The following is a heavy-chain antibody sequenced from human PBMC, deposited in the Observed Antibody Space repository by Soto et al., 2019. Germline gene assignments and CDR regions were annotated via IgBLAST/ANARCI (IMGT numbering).Heavy chain of an antibody. V-gene: IGHV6-1*01. J-gene: IGHJ6*02. CDR1: GDSVSSNSAT. CDR2: TYYRSKWYN. D-gene: IGHD6-6*01. CDR3: ARQSSSSTFYHGMDV. Sequence: TLSLTCAISGDSVSSNSATWNWIRQSPSRGLEWLGRTYYRSKWYNDYAVSMKGRITINPDTSKNQFSLQLISVTPEDTAVYYCARQSSSSTFYHGMDVWDQGTTVTVSS.